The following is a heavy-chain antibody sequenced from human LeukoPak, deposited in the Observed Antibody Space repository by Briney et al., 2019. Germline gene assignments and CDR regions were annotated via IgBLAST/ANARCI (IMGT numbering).Heavy chain of an antibody. Sequence: SETLSLTCAVSGVSFSSYYWSWIRQPAGKGLEWVGRIYSSGSTNYNPSLKSGVTISVETSTKQSSLKLRSVTAADTTAFYCARVPTLYYYDSSGYSYGYYFDYWGQGTLVTVSS. V-gene: IGHV4-4*07. CDR3: ARVPTLYYYDSSGYSYGYYFDY. CDR1: GVSFSSYY. J-gene: IGHJ4*02. CDR2: IYSSGST. D-gene: IGHD3-22*01.